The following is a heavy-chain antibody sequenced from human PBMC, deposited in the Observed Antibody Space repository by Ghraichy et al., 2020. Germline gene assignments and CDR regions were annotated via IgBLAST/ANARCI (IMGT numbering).Heavy chain of an antibody. J-gene: IGHJ4*02. V-gene: IGHV3-23*01. D-gene: IGHD2-21*02. Sequence: GSLRLSCAGSGFIFGSYAMTWVRQAPGKGLDWVSSISGSGDTTYYADSVKGRFTISRDNSKNTLYLQMNSLRAEDTSVYYCATASGGDAYPNWGQGPLVTVSS. CDR1: GFIFGSYA. CDR3: ATASGGDAYPN. CDR2: ISGSGDTT.